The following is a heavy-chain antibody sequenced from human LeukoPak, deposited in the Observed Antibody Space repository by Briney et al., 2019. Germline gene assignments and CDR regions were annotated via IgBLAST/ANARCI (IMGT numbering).Heavy chain of an antibody. V-gene: IGHV3-49*04. CDR1: GLTFGGYA. CDR3: TRNRNSSGWYPDAFDI. J-gene: IGHJ3*02. D-gene: IGHD6-19*01. Sequence: GGSLRLSCTASGLTFGGYAMSWVRQAPGKGLEWVGFIRSKAYGGTTEYAASVKGRFTISRDDSKSIAYLQMNSLKTEDTAEYYCTRNRNSSGWYPDAFDIWGQGTMVTVSS. CDR2: IRSKAYGGTT.